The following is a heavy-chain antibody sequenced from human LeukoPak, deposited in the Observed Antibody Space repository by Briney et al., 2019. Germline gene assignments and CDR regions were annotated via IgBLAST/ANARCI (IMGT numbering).Heavy chain of an antibody. CDR2: INPSGGST. J-gene: IGHJ6*03. Sequence: ASVTVSCKASGYTFTSYYMHWVRQAPGQGLEWMGIINPSGGSTSYAQKFQGRVTMTRDTSTSTVYMELSSLRSEDTAVYYCARVAAEVVGVPGAIGFGWLRRDYYYMDVWGKGTTVTVSS. D-gene: IGHD2-2*02. CDR1: GYTFTSYY. CDR3: ARVAAEVVGVPGAIGFGWLRRDYYYMDV. V-gene: IGHV1-46*01.